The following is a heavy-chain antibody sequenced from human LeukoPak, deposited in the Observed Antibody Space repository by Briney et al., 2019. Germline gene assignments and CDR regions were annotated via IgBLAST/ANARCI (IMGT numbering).Heavy chain of an antibody. CDR3: ARLGAGPTYYDFWSGYSSFYFDY. V-gene: IGHV4-39*02. J-gene: IGHJ4*02. D-gene: IGHD3-3*01. Sequence: SETLSFTCIVSGCSSSSGNYLWGWIRRPPGKGLEWFRGISSSGNTYYHPSLKSRITISVDTSKNHFSLKLSSVTAADTAVYYCARLGAGPTYYDFWSGYSSFYFDYWGQGTLVTVSS. CDR2: ISSSGNT. CDR1: GCSSSSGNYL.